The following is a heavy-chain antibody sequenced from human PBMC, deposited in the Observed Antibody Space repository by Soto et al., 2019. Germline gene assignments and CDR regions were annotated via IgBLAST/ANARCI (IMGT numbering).Heavy chain of an antibody. CDR3: AKARIAAAGTFDY. CDR2: ISYDGSNK. CDR1: GFTFSSYG. J-gene: IGHJ4*02. Sequence: GGSLGLSCAASGFTFSSYGMHWVRQAPGKGLEWVAVISYDGSNKYYADSVKGRFTISRDNSKNTLYLQMNSLRAEDTAVYYCAKARIAAAGTFDYWGQGT. D-gene: IGHD6-13*01. V-gene: IGHV3-30*18.